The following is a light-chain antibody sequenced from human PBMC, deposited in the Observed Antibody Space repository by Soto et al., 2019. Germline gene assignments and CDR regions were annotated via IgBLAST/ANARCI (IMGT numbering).Light chain of an antibody. CDR1: SSNIGRNT. CDR3: AAWDDSLNAVV. CDR2: SNN. Sequence: QSVLTQPPSASGTPGQRVTISCSGSSSNIGRNTVNWYQQLPGTAPKVLIYSNNKRPSWVPDRLSGSKSGTSASLAIVGLQSEDEADYYCAAWDDSLNAVVFGGGTKLTVL. J-gene: IGLJ2*01. V-gene: IGLV1-44*01.